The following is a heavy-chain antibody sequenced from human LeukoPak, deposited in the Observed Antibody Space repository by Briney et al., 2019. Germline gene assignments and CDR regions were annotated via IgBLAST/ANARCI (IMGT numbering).Heavy chain of an antibody. J-gene: IGHJ5*02. CDR1: GFTFSDYY. CDR2: ISSSGSTI. CDR3: ARDTGSYYDSNLWFDP. V-gene: IGHV3-11*01. D-gene: IGHD3-22*01. Sequence: PGGSPRLSCAASGFTFSDYYMSWIRQAPGKGLEWVSYISSSGSTIYYADSVKGRFTISRDNAKNSLYLQMNSLRAEDTAVYYCARDTGSYYDSNLWFDPWGQGTLVTVSS.